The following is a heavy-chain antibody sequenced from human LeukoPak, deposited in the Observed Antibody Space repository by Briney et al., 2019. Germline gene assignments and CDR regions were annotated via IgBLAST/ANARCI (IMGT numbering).Heavy chain of an antibody. J-gene: IGHJ4*02. CDR2: INHSGST. CDR3: ARGRFSSYVTMIVVVTRYFDY. Sequence: SETLSLTCAVYGGSFSGYYWSWIRQPPGKGLEWIGEINHSGSTNYNPSLKSRVTISVDTSKNQFSLKLSSVTAADTAVYYCARGRFSSYVTMIVVVTRYFDYWGQGTLVTVPS. D-gene: IGHD3-22*01. CDR1: GGSFSGYY. V-gene: IGHV4-34*01.